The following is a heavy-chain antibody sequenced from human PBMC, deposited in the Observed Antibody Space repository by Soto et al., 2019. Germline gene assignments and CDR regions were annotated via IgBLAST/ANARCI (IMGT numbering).Heavy chain of an antibody. J-gene: IGHJ6*03. CDR3: ARMLLGYCTNGVCYTLGQYYYMDV. Sequence: SGPTLVNPTQTLTLTCTFSGFSLSTSGMCVSWIRQPPGKALEWLARIDWDDDKYYSTSLKTRLTISKDTSKNQVVLTMTNMDPVDTATYYCARMLLGYCTNGVCYTLGQYYYMDVWGKGTTVTV. D-gene: IGHD2-8*01. CDR1: GFSLSTSGMC. V-gene: IGHV2-70*11. CDR2: IDWDDDK.